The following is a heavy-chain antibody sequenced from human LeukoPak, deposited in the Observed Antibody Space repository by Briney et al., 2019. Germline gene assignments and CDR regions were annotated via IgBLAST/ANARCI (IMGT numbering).Heavy chain of an antibody. D-gene: IGHD1-26*01. CDR2: INPNSGGT. Sequence: ASVKVSCKASGYTFTGYYMHWVRQAPGQGLEWMGWINPNSGGTNYAQKFQGRVTMTRDTSISTAYMELSRVRSDDTAVYYCARDGWPLVGATDSFDYWGQGTLVTVSS. V-gene: IGHV1-2*02. CDR1: GYTFTGYY. CDR3: ARDGWPLVGATDSFDY. J-gene: IGHJ4*02.